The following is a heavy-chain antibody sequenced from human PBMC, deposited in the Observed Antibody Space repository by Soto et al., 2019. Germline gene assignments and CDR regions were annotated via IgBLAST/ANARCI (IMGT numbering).Heavy chain of an antibody. V-gene: IGHV1-46*01. CDR3: ARQSGPIADDAFDI. CDR1: GYTFTRYY. J-gene: IGHJ3*02. D-gene: IGHD6-13*01. CDR2: INPSGGST. Sequence: ASLNGYCKASGYTFTRYYMHWVRQALGQGLEWMGIINPSGGSTSYAQKFQGRVTMTRDTSTSTVYMELSSLRSEDTAVYYCARQSGPIADDAFDIWGQGTMVTVSS.